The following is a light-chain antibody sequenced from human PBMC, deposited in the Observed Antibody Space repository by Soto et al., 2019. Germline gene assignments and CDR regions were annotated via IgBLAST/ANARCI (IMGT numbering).Light chain of an antibody. CDR2: DAS. Sequence: EIVMTQSPATLSVSPGESATLSCRASQSVSSDLAWYQQKPGQAPRLLIYDASTRATGIPARFSGSGSGTEFTLTISSLQSEDFAVYYCQQYNNWLLYTFGQGTKLEIK. CDR1: QSVSSD. CDR3: QQYNNWLLYT. J-gene: IGKJ2*01. V-gene: IGKV3-15*01.